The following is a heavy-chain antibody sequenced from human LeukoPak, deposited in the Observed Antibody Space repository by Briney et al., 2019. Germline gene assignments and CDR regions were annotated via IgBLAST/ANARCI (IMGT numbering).Heavy chain of an antibody. CDR2: ISYDGSNK. J-gene: IGHJ5*02. Sequence: GGSLRLSCAASGFTFSSYAMHWVRQAPGKGLEWVAVISYDGSNKYYADSVKGRFTISRDNSKNTLYLQMNSLRAEDTAVYYYARDPSKADPWGQGTLVTVSS. V-gene: IGHV3-30-3*01. CDR3: ARDPSKADP. CDR1: GFTFSSYA.